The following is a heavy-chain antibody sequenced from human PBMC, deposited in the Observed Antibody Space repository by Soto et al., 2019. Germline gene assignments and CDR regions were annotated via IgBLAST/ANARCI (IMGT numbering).Heavy chain of an antibody. J-gene: IGHJ6*02. V-gene: IGHV4-39*01. CDR1: GGSISSSSYY. CDR3: ASFAYYDILTGQYYYYGMDV. Sequence: SETLSLTCTVSGGSISSSSYYWGWIRQPPGKGLEWIGSIYYSGSTYYNPSLKSRVTISVDTSKNQFSLKLSSVTAADTAVYYCASFAYYDILTGQYYYYGMDVWGQGTTVTVSS. D-gene: IGHD3-9*01. CDR2: IYYSGST.